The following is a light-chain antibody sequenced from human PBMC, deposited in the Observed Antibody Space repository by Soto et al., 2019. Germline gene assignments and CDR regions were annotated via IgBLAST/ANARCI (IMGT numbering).Light chain of an antibody. Sequence: QSALTQPASVSGSPGQSITISCTGTSSDVGGYNYVSWYQQHPGKAPKLMIYDVNNRPSGVSNRFSGSSSGNTASLTISGLQAEDEADYYCSSYISSSTLVFGGGTKLNVL. V-gene: IGLV2-14*01. J-gene: IGLJ2*01. CDR1: SSDVGGYNY. CDR2: DVN. CDR3: SSYISSSTLV.